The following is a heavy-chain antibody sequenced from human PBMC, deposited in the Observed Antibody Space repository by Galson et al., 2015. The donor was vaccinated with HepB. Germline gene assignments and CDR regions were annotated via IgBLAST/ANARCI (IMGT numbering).Heavy chain of an antibody. D-gene: IGHD6-19*01. CDR1: GFTFDDST. CDR3: AKDIFGSAWGEGNWYFDL. CDR2: ISWNSGSI. V-gene: IGHV3-9*01. Sequence: LRLSCAASGFTFDDSTMHWVRQAPGKGLEWVSGISWNSGSIGYADSVKGRFTISRDNAKNSLYLRMNSLRAEDTALYYCAKDIFGSAWGEGNWYFDLWGRGTLVTVSS. J-gene: IGHJ2*01.